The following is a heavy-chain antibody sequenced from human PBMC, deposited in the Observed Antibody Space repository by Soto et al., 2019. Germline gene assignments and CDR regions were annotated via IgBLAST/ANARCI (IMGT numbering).Heavy chain of an antibody. CDR3: ARAQRITGTTYQGQVDY. D-gene: IGHD1-7*01. CDR1: GGSVSSGSYY. J-gene: IGHJ4*02. Sequence: QVQLQESGPGLVKPSETLSLTCTVSGGSVSSGSYYWSWIRQPPGKGLEWIGYIYYSGSTNYNPSLKSRVTISVDTSKNQFSLKLSSVTAADTAVYYCARAQRITGTTYQGQVDYWGQGTLVTVSS. CDR2: IYYSGST. V-gene: IGHV4-61*01.